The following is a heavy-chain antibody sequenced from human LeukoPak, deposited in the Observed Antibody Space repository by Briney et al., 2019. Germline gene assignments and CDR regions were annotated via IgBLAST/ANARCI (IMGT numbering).Heavy chain of an antibody. CDR2: IIPIFGTA. CDR3: ARVEEMATIGYYFDY. J-gene: IGHJ4*02. Sequence: ASVKVSCKASGGTFSSYAISWVRQAPGQGLEWMGGIIPIFGTANYAQKFQGRVTITADESTSTAYMELSNLRSEDTAVYYCARVEEMATIGYYFDYWGQGTLVTVSS. CDR1: GGTFSSYA. D-gene: IGHD5-24*01. V-gene: IGHV1-69*13.